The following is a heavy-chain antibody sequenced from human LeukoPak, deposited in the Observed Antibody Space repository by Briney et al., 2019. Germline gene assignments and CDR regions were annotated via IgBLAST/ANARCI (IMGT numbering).Heavy chain of an antibody. Sequence: GGSLRLSCAASGFTFSSYGMSWVRQAPGKGLEWVSAISGSGGSTYYADSVKGRFTISRDNAKNSLYLQMNSLRAEDTAVYYCVRAKPKNMVRGLIMRRESRYYFDYWGQGTLVTVSS. CDR3: VRAKPKNMVRGLIMRRESRYYFDY. J-gene: IGHJ4*02. CDR1: GFTFSSYG. V-gene: IGHV3-23*01. D-gene: IGHD3-10*01. CDR2: ISGSGGST.